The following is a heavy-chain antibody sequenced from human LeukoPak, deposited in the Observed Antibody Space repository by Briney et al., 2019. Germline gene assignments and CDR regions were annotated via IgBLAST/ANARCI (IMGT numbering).Heavy chain of an antibody. CDR2: IYHSGST. CDR3: ARQSGYFDY. Sequence: SSETLSLTCAVSGYSISSGYYRGWIRQPPGKGLEGIGSIYHSGSTYYNPSLKSRVTISVDTSKNQFSLKLSSVTAADTAVYYCARQSGYFDYWGQGTLVTVSS. V-gene: IGHV4-38-2*01. J-gene: IGHJ4*02. D-gene: IGHD1-26*01. CDR1: GYSISSGYY.